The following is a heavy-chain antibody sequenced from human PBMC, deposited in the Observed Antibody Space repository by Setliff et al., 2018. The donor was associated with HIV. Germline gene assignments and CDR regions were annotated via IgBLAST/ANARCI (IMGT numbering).Heavy chain of an antibody. Sequence: SVKVSCKSSGGIFSTSSINWVRQAPGQGLEWMGGFNPIFTTPDYAQKFQDRVTMTADESTSTTYMELRGLTSEDTAVYFCARGVRVTVVQRGSSFDYWGQGTLVTVSS. V-gene: IGHV1-69*13. CDR1: GGIFSTSS. D-gene: IGHD2-21*02. CDR3: ARGVRVTVVQRGSSFDY. J-gene: IGHJ4*02. CDR2: FNPIFTTP.